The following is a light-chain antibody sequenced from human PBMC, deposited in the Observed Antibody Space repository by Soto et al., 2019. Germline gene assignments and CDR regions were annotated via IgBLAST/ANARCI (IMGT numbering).Light chain of an antibody. Sequence: QSALTQPASVSGSPGQSITISCTGTSSDVGGYNFVSWYQQHPDKAPKLIIYEVNKRPSGVSNRFSGSKSGNTASLTISGLQAEDDSDYYCCSYGGSSWVFGGGTKLTVL. V-gene: IGLV2-23*02. CDR2: EVN. J-gene: IGLJ3*02. CDR3: CSYGGSSWV. CDR1: SSDVGGYNF.